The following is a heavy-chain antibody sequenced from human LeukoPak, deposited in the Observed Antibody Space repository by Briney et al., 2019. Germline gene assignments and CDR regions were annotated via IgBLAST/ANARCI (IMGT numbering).Heavy chain of an antibody. CDR1: GFTFSSYD. J-gene: IGHJ4*02. V-gene: IGHV3-30*18. CDR2: ISYDGSNK. CDR3: AKGYSSGWSFDY. D-gene: IGHD6-19*01. Sequence: GGSLRLSCAASGFTFSSYDMRWVRQAPGKGLEWVAIISYDGSNKYYADSVKGRFTISRDNSKNTLYLQMSSLRAEDTAVYYCAKGYSSGWSFDYWGQGTLVTVSS.